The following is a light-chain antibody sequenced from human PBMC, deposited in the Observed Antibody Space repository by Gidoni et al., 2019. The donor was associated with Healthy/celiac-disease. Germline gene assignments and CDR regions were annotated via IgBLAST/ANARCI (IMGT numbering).Light chain of an antibody. J-gene: IGKJ2*01. CDR3: QQYNNWPPMYT. Sequence: IVMTHSPAPLSMSPGERATLSCSASKSVSSNLAWYQQKPGQAPRLLIYGASTRATGIPARFSGSGSGTEFTLTISSLQSEDFAVYYCQQYNNWPPMYTFGQGTKLEIK. CDR2: GAS. V-gene: IGKV3-15*01. CDR1: KSVSSN.